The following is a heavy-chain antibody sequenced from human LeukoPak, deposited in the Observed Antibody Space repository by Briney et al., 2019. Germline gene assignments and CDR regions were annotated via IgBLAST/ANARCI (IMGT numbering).Heavy chain of an antibody. V-gene: IGHV5-51*01. J-gene: IGHJ4*02. CDR1: GYSFSSFW. CDR2: IYPGDSDT. Sequence: RGESLKISCQGSGYSFSSFWLGWVRQMPGKGLEWMGIIYPGDSDTRYSPSFQGQVTISADKSMSTAYLQWSSLKASDTAMYYCARREGSAWSIDYWGRGTLVTVSS. D-gene: IGHD6-19*01. CDR3: ARREGSAWSIDY.